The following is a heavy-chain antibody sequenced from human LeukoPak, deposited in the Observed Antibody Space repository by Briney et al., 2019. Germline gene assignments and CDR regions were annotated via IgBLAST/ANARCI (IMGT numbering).Heavy chain of an antibody. CDR3: AKDRLYCSSTTCYDAFAI. D-gene: IGHD2-2*01. V-gene: IGHV1-46*01. CDR2: INPNGGRT. CDR1: ENTFTNYY. Sequence: ASVKVSCKASENTFTNYYMHWVRQAPGQGLEWLGLINPNGGRTAYAQNFQGRVTMTRDTSTTTLYLELSSLRAEDTAVYYCAKDRLYCSSTTCYDAFAIWGQGTMVTVSS. J-gene: IGHJ3*02.